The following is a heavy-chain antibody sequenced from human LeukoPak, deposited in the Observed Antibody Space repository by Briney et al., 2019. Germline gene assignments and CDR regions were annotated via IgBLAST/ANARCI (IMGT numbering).Heavy chain of an antibody. CDR2: ISSSSSTI. CDR1: EFTFSSYS. J-gene: IGHJ4*02. CDR3: ARSRGNSGSYPLDY. V-gene: IGHV3-48*01. Sequence: GGSLRLSCEASEFTFSSYSMNWVRQAPGRGLEWVSYISSSSSTIYYAESVKGRFTISRDNAKNSLYLQMNSLRVEDTAVYYCARSRGNSGSYPLDYWGQGTLVTVSS. D-gene: IGHD1-26*01.